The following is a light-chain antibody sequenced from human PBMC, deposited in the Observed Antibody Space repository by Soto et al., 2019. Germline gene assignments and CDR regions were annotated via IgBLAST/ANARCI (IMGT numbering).Light chain of an antibody. V-gene: IGKV1-39*01. J-gene: IGKJ1*01. Sequence: DIPMTQSPSSLSASVGDRVTITCRASQSISSYLNWYQQKPGKAPKLLIYAASSLQSGVPSRFSGSASGTDFTLTISSLQPEDFATYYCQQSCSIPWTFGQGTKVEIK. CDR2: AAS. CDR3: QQSCSIPWT. CDR1: QSISSY.